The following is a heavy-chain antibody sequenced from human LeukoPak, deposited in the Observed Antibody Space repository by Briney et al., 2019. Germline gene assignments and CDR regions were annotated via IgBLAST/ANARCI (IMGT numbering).Heavy chain of an antibody. Sequence: GGSLRLSCAASGFTFSSYAMSWVRQAPGKGLEFVSAISGSGGSTYYADSVKGRFTISRDNTKNTLYLQMNSLRAEDTAVYYCAKGRMGATLDFDYWGQGTLVTVSS. V-gene: IGHV3-23*01. J-gene: IGHJ4*02. D-gene: IGHD1-26*01. CDR3: AKGRMGATLDFDY. CDR1: GFTFSSYA. CDR2: ISGSGGST.